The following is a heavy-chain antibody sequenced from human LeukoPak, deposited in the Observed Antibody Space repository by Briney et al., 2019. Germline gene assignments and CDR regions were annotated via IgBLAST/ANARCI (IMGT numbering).Heavy chain of an antibody. D-gene: IGHD6-13*01. CDR3: TTDAGYSSRWYNY. CDR1: GFTFSHAY. V-gene: IGHV3-15*01. J-gene: IGHJ4*02. CDR2: IKSKIDGGTT. Sequence: PGGSLRLSCAASGFTFSHAYMSWVRQAPGKGLGWVGRIKSKIDGGTTDYSAPVKGRFTISRDDSRNTLYLQMNSLKTDDTAVYYCTTDAGYSSRWYNYWGQGTLVTVSS.